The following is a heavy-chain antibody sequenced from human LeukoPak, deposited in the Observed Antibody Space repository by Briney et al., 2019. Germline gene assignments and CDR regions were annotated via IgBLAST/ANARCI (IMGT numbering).Heavy chain of an antibody. CDR1: GFTFSDSA. V-gene: IGHV3-73*01. CDR3: TRPGDSSGYPL. CDR2: IRSKPNTYAT. D-gene: IGHD3-22*01. Sequence: GGSLRLSCAASGFTFSDSAMHWVRQASGKGLEWVGRIRSKPNTYATAYAASVKGRFTISRDDSKNTAYLQMNSLKTEDTAVYYCTRPGDSSGYPLWGQGILVTVSS. J-gene: IGHJ4*02.